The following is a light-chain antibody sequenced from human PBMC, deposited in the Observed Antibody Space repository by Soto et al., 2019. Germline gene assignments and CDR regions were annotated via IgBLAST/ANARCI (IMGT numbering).Light chain of an antibody. Sequence: DIVMTQPPDSLAVSLGERATINCKSSQSVLYSSNNRNYLAWYQQKPGQPPKLLIYWASTRESGVPDRFSGSGSGTDFTLTISSLQAEDVAVYYCQQYYSTPLTFGRGTKVDIK. CDR2: WAS. V-gene: IGKV4-1*01. CDR1: QSVLYSSNNRNY. CDR3: QQYYSTPLT. J-gene: IGKJ1*01.